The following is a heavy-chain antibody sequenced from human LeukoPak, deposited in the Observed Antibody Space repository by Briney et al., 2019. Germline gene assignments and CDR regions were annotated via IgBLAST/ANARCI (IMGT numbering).Heavy chain of an antibody. J-gene: IGHJ3*02. V-gene: IGHV3-30*04. D-gene: IGHD5-18*01. CDR3: ARARSSYGYGDAFDI. Sequence: GGSLRLSCAASGFTFSRNAMHWVRQAPGKGLEWVAVISYDGSTTYYSDPVKGRFTISRDNSKNTLYLQMNSLRAEDTAVYYCARARSSYGYGDAFDIWGQGTMVTVSS. CDR1: GFTFSRNA. CDR2: ISYDGSTT.